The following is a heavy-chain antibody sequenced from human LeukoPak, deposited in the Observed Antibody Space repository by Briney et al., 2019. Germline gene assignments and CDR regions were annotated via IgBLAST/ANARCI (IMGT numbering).Heavy chain of an antibody. Sequence: ASVKVSCKASGGTFSDYANNWVRQAPGQGLEWMGVFIPILGTANSTQNFQDRVTITADISTNTAYLELTSLRSEDTAVYFCAGIPVFGVVHHQVQVWGQGTMVTVSS. CDR2: FIPILGTA. J-gene: IGHJ6*02. D-gene: IGHD3-3*01. CDR1: GGTFSDYA. CDR3: AGIPVFGVVHHQVQV. V-gene: IGHV1-69*10.